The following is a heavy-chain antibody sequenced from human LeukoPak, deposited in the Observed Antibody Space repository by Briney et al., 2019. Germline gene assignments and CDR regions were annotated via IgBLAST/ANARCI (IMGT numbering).Heavy chain of an antibody. CDR2: IIPIFGTA. CDR1: GGTFSSYA. J-gene: IGHJ3*02. CDR3: ARAGIVVVPAARGGWPAFDI. D-gene: IGHD2-2*01. Sequence: SVKVSCKASGGTFSSYAISWVRQAPGQGLEWMGGIIPIFGTANYAQKFQGRVTITADESTSTAYMELSSLRSEDTAVYYCARAGIVVVPAARGGWPAFDIWGQGTMVTDSS. V-gene: IGHV1-69*01.